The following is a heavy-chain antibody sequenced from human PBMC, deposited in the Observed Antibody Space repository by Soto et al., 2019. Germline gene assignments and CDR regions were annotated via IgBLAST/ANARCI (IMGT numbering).Heavy chain of an antibody. J-gene: IGHJ6*02. D-gene: IGHD3-3*01. CDR3: ERGGSAQLPLLEWSQYGMDV. Sequence: SETLSLTCAVSGYSISSGYYWGWIRQPPGKGLEWIGSIYHSGSTYYNPSLKSRVTISVDTSKNQFSLELSSVTAADTAVYYCERGGSAQLPLLEWSQYGMDVWGQGPTVT. CDR1: GYSISSGYY. CDR2: IYHSGST. V-gene: IGHV4-38-2*01.